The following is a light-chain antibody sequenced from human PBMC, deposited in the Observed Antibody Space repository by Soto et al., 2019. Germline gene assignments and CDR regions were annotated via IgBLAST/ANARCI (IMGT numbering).Light chain of an antibody. Sequence: QSVLTQPASVSGSPGQSITISCTGTSSDIGGYNYVSWYQQYPGRTPKLIIYEVTNRPSGVSNRFSGSKSGNTASLTISGLQAEDEADYYCSSYTTTSTLLFGTGTKLTVL. CDR3: SSYTTTSTLL. CDR2: EVT. J-gene: IGLJ1*01. V-gene: IGLV2-14*01. CDR1: SSDIGGYNY.